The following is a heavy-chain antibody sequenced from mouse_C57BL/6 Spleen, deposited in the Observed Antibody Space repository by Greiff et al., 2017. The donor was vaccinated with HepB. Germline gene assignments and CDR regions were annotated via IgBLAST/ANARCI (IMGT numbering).Heavy chain of an antibody. CDR3: ARPTMVSQGYYFDY. CDR2: ISSGGSYT. J-gene: IGHJ2*01. V-gene: IGHV5-6*01. Sequence: EVKLVDSGGDLVKPGGSLKLSCAASGFTFSSYGMSWVRQTPDKRLEWVATISSGGSYTYYPDSVKGRFTISRDNAKNTLYLQMSSLKSEDTAMYYCARPTMVSQGYYFDYWGQGTTLTVSS. CDR1: GFTFSSYG. D-gene: IGHD2-2*01.